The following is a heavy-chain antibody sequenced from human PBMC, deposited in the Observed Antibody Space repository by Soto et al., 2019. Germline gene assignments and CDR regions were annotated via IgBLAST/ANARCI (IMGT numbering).Heavy chain of an antibody. J-gene: IGHJ4*02. D-gene: IGHD5-12*01. CDR1: DFTLSSNW. CDR2: KKQDGSEK. CDR3: ARFRVATTYFDY. V-gene: IGHV3-7*03. Sequence: ESGGGLVQPGGSLKPSWAHSDFTLSSNWLSWVPQPPGKGLEWVANKKQDGSEKYYVDSGKGRFTISRDNAKNSLYLQMNSLRAEDTAVYYCARFRVATTYFDYWGQGTLVTVSS.